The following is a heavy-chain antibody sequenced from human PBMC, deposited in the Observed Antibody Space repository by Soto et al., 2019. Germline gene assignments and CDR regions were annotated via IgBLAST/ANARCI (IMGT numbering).Heavy chain of an antibody. V-gene: IGHV3-74*01. Sequence: GSLRLSCAASGFTFTNYWMHWVRQVPGKGLVWVSRIDGVGTGTSYSDSVRGSFTISRDNAENTLYLQMNSLRAEDTAVYYCTQVFEYCGQGPLVTVYS. J-gene: IGHJ4*02. CDR1: GFTFTNYW. CDR3: TQVFEY. CDR2: IDGVGTGT.